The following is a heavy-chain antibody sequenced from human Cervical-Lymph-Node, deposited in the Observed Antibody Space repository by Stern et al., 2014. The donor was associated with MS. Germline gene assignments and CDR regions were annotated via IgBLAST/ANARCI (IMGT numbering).Heavy chain of an antibody. CDR2: ISYDGSNK. CDR3: AKDGDYYDPRGGAFDI. CDR1: GFTFSSYG. J-gene: IGHJ3*02. Sequence: QVQLVESGGGVVQPGRSLRLSCAASGFTFSSYGMHWVRQAAGKGLEWVAVISYDGSNKYYADSVKGRFTISRDNSKNTLYLQMNSLRAEDTAVYYCAKDGDYYDPRGGAFDIWGQGTMVTVSS. D-gene: IGHD3-22*01. V-gene: IGHV3-30*18.